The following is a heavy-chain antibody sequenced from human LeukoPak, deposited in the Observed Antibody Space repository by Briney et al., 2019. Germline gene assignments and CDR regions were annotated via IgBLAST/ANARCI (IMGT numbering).Heavy chain of an antibody. CDR1: GFTFSRDW. J-gene: IGHJ4*02. CDR2: ISDDGSIT. V-gene: IGHV3-74*03. CDR3: LRRYYEYNVYDRHFDF. D-gene: IGHD5/OR15-5a*01. Sequence: GGSLRLSCAASGFTFSRDWMHWVREALGKGRVWFSRISDDGSITTYADSVQGRFTISRDNDKSTVFLQMTSLRVADPAVYFCLRRYYEYNVYDRHFDFWRQGILVTVSS.